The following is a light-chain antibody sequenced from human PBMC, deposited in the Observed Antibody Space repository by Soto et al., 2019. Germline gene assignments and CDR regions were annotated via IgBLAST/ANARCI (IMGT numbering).Light chain of an antibody. CDR3: QQRSNWPST. CDR1: QSVSSY. CDR2: DAP. V-gene: IGKV3-11*01. Sequence: EIVLTQSPATLSLSPGDTATLSCRASQSVSSYLAWYQQKPGQAPRLLIYDAPNMAAGIPARFSGSGSGTDFTLTITSLEPEDFAVYYCQQRSNWPSTFGGGNKVEIK. J-gene: IGKJ4*01.